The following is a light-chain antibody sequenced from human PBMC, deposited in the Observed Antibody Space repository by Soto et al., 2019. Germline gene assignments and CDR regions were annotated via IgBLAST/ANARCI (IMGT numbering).Light chain of an antibody. CDR1: QSVSSSY. V-gene: IGKV3-20*01. J-gene: IGKJ5*01. Sequence: EIALTQSQGTLSLSPGERATLSCRSSQSVSSSYLAWYQQKPGQAPRLLIYGASSRATGIPDRFSGSGSGTDFTLTISRLEPEDFAVYYCQQYGSSPPITFGQGRLLEIK. CDR2: GAS. CDR3: QQYGSSPPIT.